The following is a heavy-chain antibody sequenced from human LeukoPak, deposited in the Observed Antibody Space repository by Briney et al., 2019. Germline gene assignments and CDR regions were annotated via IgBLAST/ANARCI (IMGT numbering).Heavy chain of an antibody. V-gene: IGHV3-23*01. CDR1: GFVFSSQD. J-gene: IGHJ4*02. D-gene: IGHD6-19*01. CDR2: ISDGGSRT. Sequence: GGSLRLSCAASGFVFSSQDMGWVRQAPGKGLEWVSAISDGGSRTYYADSVKGRFTISRDNSKNTLHLQMNSLRAEDTAVYYCAKDARRSSGWYFFDHWGQGTLVTVPT. CDR3: AKDARRSSGWYFFDH.